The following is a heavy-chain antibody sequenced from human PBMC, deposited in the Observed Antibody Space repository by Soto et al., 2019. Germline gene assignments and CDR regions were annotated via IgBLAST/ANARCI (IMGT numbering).Heavy chain of an antibody. CDR1: GYTFTSYG. D-gene: IGHD3-9*01. V-gene: IGHV1-3*01. J-gene: IGHJ6*02. Sequence: GASVKVSCKASGYTFTSYGMNWVRQAPGRGLEWMGWINPGNGNTKYSQKFQGRVIIERGTSASTAYMELSSLRSEDTAAYYCARASNKVLRYFDWSPQYGLDVWGHGNTVTLSS. CDR2: INPGNGNT. CDR3: ARASNKVLRYFDWSPQYGLDV.